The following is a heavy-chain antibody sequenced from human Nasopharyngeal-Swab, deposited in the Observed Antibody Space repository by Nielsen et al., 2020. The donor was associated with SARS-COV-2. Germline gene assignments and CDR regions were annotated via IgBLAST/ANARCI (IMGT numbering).Heavy chain of an antibody. J-gene: IGHJ6*03. V-gene: IGHV3-23*01. D-gene: IGHD6-13*01. CDR2: ISGSGDNT. CDR1: GFTFESYG. CDR3: AKDPSAAMDV. Sequence: GESLKISCEASGFTFESYGMTWVRQAPGKGLEWVSTISGSGDNTHYADSVGGRFTISRDNSQRTVFLQMTSLRAEDTALYYCAKDPSAAMDVWGKGTTVIVSS.